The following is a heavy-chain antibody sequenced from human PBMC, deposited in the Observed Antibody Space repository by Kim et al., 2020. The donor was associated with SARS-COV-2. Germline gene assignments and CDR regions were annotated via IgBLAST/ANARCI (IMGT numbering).Heavy chain of an antibody. D-gene: IGHD1-26*01. CDR3: AKDMEWELWFDP. Sequence: YYAESVKCRFTISEDNSKTTLYRQMNSLGAEDTAVYYCAKDMEWELWFDPWGQGTLVTVSS. J-gene: IGHJ5*02. V-gene: IGHV3-23*01.